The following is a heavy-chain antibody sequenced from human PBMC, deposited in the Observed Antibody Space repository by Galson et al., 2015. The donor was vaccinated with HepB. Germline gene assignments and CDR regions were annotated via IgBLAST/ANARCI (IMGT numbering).Heavy chain of an antibody. J-gene: IGHJ5*02. CDR2: TYYRTKWYS. Sequence: CAISGDSVSRNTASWNWIRQSPSRGLEWLGRTYYRTKWYSDSAVSVRSRITVNADTSKNQFSLQLNSVTPEDTAVHYCARGRLGIEVSLFDPWGQGSLVIVSS. D-gene: IGHD5/OR15-5a*01. CDR3: ARGRLGIEVSLFDP. V-gene: IGHV6-1*01. CDR1: GDSVSRNTAS.